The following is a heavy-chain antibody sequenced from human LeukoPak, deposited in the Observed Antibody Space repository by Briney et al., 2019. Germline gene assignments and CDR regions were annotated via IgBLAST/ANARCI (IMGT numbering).Heavy chain of an antibody. CDR1: GGSFSGYY. Sequence: SETLSRTCAVYGGSFSGYYWSWIRQPPGKGLEWIGEINHSGSTNYNPSLKSRVTISVDTSKNQFSLKLSSVTAADTAVYYCASSPYYYGSGIKEGGYYFDYWGQGTLVTVSS. D-gene: IGHD3-10*01. CDR3: ASSPYYYGSGIKEGGYYFDY. V-gene: IGHV4-34*01. J-gene: IGHJ4*02. CDR2: INHSGST.